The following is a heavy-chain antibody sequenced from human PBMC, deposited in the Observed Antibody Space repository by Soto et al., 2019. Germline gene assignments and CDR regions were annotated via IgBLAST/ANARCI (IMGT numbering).Heavy chain of an antibody. Sequence: PSETLSLTCAVYGGSFSGYYWSWIRQPPGKGLEWIGEINHSGSTNYNQSLKSRITISIDTSKNQFSLKLSSVTAADTAVFYCANQRDSTTYFDYWGPATLVTXSS. CDR1: GGSFSGYY. D-gene: IGHD1-1*01. J-gene: IGHJ4*02. CDR3: ANQRDSTTYFDY. CDR2: INHSGST. V-gene: IGHV4-34*01.